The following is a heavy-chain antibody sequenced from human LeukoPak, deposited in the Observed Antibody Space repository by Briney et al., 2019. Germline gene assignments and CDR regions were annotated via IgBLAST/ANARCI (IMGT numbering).Heavy chain of an antibody. Sequence: GGPLRLSCAASGFTFSGYGMHWVRQAPGKGLEWVAFILYDGSNEYSADSVKGRFTISRDNSKNTLYLQMNSLRPEDTAVYYCVKDLNWGYFDYWGQGTLVTVSS. J-gene: IGHJ4*02. CDR1: GFTFSGYG. CDR2: ILYDGSNE. CDR3: VKDLNWGYFDY. D-gene: IGHD7-27*01. V-gene: IGHV3-30*02.